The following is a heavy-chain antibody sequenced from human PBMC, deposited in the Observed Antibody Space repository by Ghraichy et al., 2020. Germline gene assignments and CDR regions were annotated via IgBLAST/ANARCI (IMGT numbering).Heavy chain of an antibody. V-gene: IGHV3-23*01. CDR3: AKAGGHSYSGSYNGDYFDY. D-gene: IGHD1-26*01. J-gene: IGHJ4*02. CDR1: GFTFSSYA. CDR2: ISGSGGST. Sequence: GGSLRLSCAASGFTFSSYAMSWVRQAPGKGLEWVSAISGSGGSTYYADSVKGRFTISRDNSKNTLYLQMNSLRAEDTAVYYCAKAGGHSYSGSYNGDYFDYWGQGTLVTVSS.